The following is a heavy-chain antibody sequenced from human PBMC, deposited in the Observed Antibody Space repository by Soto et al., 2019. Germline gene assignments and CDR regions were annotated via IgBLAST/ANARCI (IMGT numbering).Heavy chain of an antibody. Sequence: GGSLRLSCAASGFTFSSYWMHWVRQAPGKGLVWVSRINSDGSSTSYADSVKGRFTISRDNAKNTLYLQMNSLRAEDTAVYYCARGGSYYDILTGYYKGYYFDYWGQGTLVTVSS. V-gene: IGHV3-74*01. CDR1: GFTFSSYW. J-gene: IGHJ4*02. CDR2: INSDGSST. CDR3: ARGGSYYDILTGYYKGYYFDY. D-gene: IGHD3-9*01.